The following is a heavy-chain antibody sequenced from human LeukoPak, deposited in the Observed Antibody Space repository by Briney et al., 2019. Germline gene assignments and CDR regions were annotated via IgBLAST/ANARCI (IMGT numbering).Heavy chain of an antibody. CDR1: GFTFSTYW. J-gene: IGHJ4*02. V-gene: IGHV3-7*01. Sequence: GGSLRLSCAASGFTFSTYWMSWVRQAPGKGLEWVANIRPDGSEKYYVDSVKGRLTISRDNAKNSLSLQMNSLRGEDTAVYYCAREVTVPYWGQGTLVTVSS. CDR2: IRPDGSEK. D-gene: IGHD2-21*02. CDR3: AREVTVPY.